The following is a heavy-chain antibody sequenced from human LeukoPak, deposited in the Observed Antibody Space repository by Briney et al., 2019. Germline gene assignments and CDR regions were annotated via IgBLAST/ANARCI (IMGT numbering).Heavy chain of an antibody. CDR3: ARAEMTGAFDI. CDR1: GGSISSYY. CDR2: IYYSGST. Sequence: SETLSLTCTVSGGSISSYYWSWLRQPPGKGLEWIGYIYYSGSTNYNPSLKSRVTISVDTSKNQFSLKLSSVTAADTAVYYCARAEMTGAFDIWGQGTMVTVSS. D-gene: IGHD5-24*01. J-gene: IGHJ3*02. V-gene: IGHV4-59*01.